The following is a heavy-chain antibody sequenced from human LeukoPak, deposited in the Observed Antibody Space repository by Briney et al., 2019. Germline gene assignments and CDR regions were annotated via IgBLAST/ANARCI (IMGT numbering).Heavy chain of an antibody. CDR1: GFILSSYA. CDR2: ISGSGGST. J-gene: IGHJ4*02. CDR3: AKDPRGYSSGY. D-gene: IGHD6-25*01. V-gene: IGHV3-23*01. Sequence: GGCLRLSCAASGFILSSYAMSWARQAPGRGLEWVSAISGSGGSTYYADSVKGRFTISRDNSKNTLYLQMNSLRAEDTAVYYCAKDPRGYSSGYWGQGTLVTVSS.